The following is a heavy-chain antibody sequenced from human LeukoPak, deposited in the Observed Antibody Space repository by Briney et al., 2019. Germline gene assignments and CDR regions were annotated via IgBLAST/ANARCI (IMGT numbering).Heavy chain of an antibody. CDR2: IKQDGSEK. Sequence: GGSLRLSCAASGFTFSSYWMSWVGQAPGKGLEWVANIKQDGSEKYYVDSVKGRFTISRDNAKNSLYLQMNSLRAEDTAVYYCAKGYSSGWYSEIDYWGQGTLVTVSS. V-gene: IGHV3-7*01. CDR3: AKGYSSGWYSEIDY. CDR1: GFTFSSYW. J-gene: IGHJ4*02. D-gene: IGHD6-19*01.